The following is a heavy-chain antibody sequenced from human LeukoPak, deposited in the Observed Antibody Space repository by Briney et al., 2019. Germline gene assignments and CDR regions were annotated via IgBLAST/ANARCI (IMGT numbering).Heavy chain of an antibody. CDR3: AAQGGSGDLRY. CDR1: GFTFSSYA. Sequence: PGGSLRLSCAASGFTFSSYAMYWVRQAPGKGQEWGGRIKRIIDGGTTDYAAPVKGRFTVSRDDSINTLYLQMSSLKTEDTAVYYCAAQGGSGDLRYWGQGTLVTVSS. D-gene: IGHD4-17*01. CDR2: IKRIIDGGTT. V-gene: IGHV3-15*01. J-gene: IGHJ4*02.